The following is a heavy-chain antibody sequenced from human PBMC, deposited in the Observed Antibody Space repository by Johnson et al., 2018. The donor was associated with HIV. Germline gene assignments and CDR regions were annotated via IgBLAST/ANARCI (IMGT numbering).Heavy chain of an antibody. CDR1: GFTFEDYG. V-gene: IGHV3-66*02. Sequence: VQLVEYGGGVVRPGGSLRLSCAVSGFTFEDYGMSWVRQAPGKGLEWVSVIYSGGSTYYSDSVKGRFTISRDNSKNTLYLQMNSLRPEDTAVYYCARDSSNSFRFEMYAFDIWGQGTMVTVSS. J-gene: IGHJ3*02. CDR3: ARDSSNSFRFEMYAFDI. CDR2: IYSGGST. D-gene: IGHD6-6*01.